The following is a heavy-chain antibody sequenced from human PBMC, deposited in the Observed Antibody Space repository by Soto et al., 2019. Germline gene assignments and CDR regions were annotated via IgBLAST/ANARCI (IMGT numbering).Heavy chain of an antibody. J-gene: IGHJ5*02. V-gene: IGHV1-8*01. CDR2: MNPNSGNT. D-gene: IGHD1-7*01. Sequence: QVQLVQSGAEVKKPGASVKVSCKASGYTFTSYDINWVRQATGQGLEWMGWMNPNSGNTGYAQKFQGRVTMTRNTSISTAYMELSSLRSEDTAVYYCARESGELQAEPNWFDPWGQGTLVTVSS. CDR3: ARESGELQAEPNWFDP. CDR1: GYTFTSYD.